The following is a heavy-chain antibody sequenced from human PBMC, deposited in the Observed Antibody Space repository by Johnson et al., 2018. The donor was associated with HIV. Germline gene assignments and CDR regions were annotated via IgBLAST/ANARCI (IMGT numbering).Heavy chain of an antibody. CDR3: ARGPSSGGYRGAFDI. D-gene: IGHD6-19*01. Sequence: VQLVESGGGLVQPGGSLRLSCAASGFTFSSYWMSWVRQAPGKGLEWVANIKQDGSEKYYVDSVKGRFTISRDNAKNSLYLQMNSLRAEDTGVYYCARGPSSGGYRGAFDIWGQGTMVTVSS. V-gene: IGHV3-7*04. J-gene: IGHJ3*02. CDR2: IKQDGSEK. CDR1: GFTFSSYW.